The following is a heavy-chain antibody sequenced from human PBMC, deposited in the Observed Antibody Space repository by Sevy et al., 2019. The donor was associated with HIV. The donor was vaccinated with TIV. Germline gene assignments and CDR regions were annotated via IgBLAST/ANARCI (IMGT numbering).Heavy chain of an antibody. CDR1: GYTFTSYG. V-gene: IGHV1-18*04. CDR2: ISAYNGNT. Sequence: ASVKVSCKASGYTFTSYGISWVRQAPGQGLEWMGWISAYNGNTNYAQKLQGRVTMTTDTSTSTAYMELRSLRSDDTAVYYCARDLSRSRSDWPGLEHDAFDIWGQGTMVTVSS. J-gene: IGHJ3*02. CDR3: ARDLSRSRSDWPGLEHDAFDI. D-gene: IGHD2-21*02.